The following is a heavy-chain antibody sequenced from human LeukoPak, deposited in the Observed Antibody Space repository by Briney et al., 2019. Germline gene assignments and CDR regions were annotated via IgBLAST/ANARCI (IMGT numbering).Heavy chain of an antibody. CDR2: INPSGGST. J-gene: IGHJ4*02. CDR3: ARAGITMIVVVNPLNYFDY. D-gene: IGHD3-22*01. Sequence: ASVKVSCKASGYTLTSYYMHWVRQAPGQGLEWMGIINPSGGSTSYAQKFQGRVTMTRDTSTSTVYMELSSLRSEDTAVYYCARAGITMIVVVNPLNYFDYWGQGTLVTVSS. V-gene: IGHV1-46*01. CDR1: GYTLTSYY.